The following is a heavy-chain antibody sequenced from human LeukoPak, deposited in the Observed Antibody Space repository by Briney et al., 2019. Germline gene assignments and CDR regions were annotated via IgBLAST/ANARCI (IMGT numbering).Heavy chain of an antibody. Sequence: GGSLRLSCAASGFTFSSYGMHWVRQAPGKGLEWVAVIWYDGSNKYYADSVKGRFTISRDNSKNTLYLQMNSLRAEDTAVYYCARVRGGTIAAADYWGQGTLVTVSS. J-gene: IGHJ4*02. CDR3: ARVRGGTIAAADY. D-gene: IGHD6-13*01. V-gene: IGHV3-33*01. CDR1: GFTFSSYG. CDR2: IWYDGSNK.